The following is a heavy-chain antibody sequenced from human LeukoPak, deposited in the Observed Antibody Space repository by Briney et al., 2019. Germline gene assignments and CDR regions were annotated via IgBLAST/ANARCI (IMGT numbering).Heavy chain of an antibody. J-gene: IGHJ4*02. Sequence: GGSLRLSCAASGFTFSSYGMHWVRQAPGKGLEWVAFIRYDGSNKYYADSVKGRFTISRDNSKNTLYLQMNSLRAEDTAVYYCARDFRFLDDYWGQGTLVTVSS. CDR2: IRYDGSNK. CDR3: ARDFRFLDDY. V-gene: IGHV3-30*02. CDR1: GFTFSSYG. D-gene: IGHD3-3*01.